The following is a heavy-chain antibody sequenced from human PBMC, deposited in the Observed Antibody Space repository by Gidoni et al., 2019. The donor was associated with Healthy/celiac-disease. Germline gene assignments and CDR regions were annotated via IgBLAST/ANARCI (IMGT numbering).Heavy chain of an antibody. J-gene: IGHJ3*02. CDR1: GFTFSSDA. CDR2: ISGSGGST. Sequence: EVQLLESGGGLVQPGGSLRLSCAASGFTFSSDAMSWVRQAPGKGLEWVSAISGSGGSTYYADSVKGRFTISRDNPKNTLYLQMNSLRAEDTAVYYCANSGGNSRRGDAFDIWGQGTMVTVSS. V-gene: IGHV3-23*01. CDR3: ANSGGNSRRGDAFDI. D-gene: IGHD2-15*01.